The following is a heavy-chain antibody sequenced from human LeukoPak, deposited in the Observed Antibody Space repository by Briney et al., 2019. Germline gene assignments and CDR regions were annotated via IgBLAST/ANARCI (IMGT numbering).Heavy chain of an antibody. CDR2: IHPGDSAT. D-gene: IGHD2-2*01. CDR3: ARLSDIVVVPAAIGWFDP. CDR1: GYSFASYW. J-gene: IGHJ5*02. V-gene: IGHV5-51*01. Sequence: GESLKISCKGSGYSFASYWIGWVRQMPGKGLEWMGIIHPGDSATRYSPSFQGQVTIPADKSISTAYLQWSRLKASDTAMYYCARLSDIVVVPAAIGWFDPWGQGTLVTVSS.